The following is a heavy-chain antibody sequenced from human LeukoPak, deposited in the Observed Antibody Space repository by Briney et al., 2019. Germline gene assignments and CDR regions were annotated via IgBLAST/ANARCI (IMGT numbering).Heavy chain of an antibody. Sequence: NPGGSLRLSCAASGFTFSSYSMNWVRQAPGKGLEWVSSISSSSSYIYYADSVKGRFTISRDNAKNSLCLQMNSLRAEDTAVYYCARGITMIVVVTDAFDIWGQGTMVTVSS. V-gene: IGHV3-21*01. CDR1: GFTFSSYS. CDR2: ISSSSSYI. CDR3: ARGITMIVVVTDAFDI. D-gene: IGHD3-22*01. J-gene: IGHJ3*02.